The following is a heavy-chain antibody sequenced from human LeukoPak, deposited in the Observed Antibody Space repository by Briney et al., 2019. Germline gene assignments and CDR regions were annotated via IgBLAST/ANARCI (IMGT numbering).Heavy chain of an antibody. CDR2: ISYTGTT. J-gene: IGHJ5*02. CDR1: GDSISSRGSF. Sequence: SETLSLTCTVSGDSISSRGSFWGWIRQPPGETLEWIGSISYTGTTYYSPSLKSRVTISLDTFKNQFSLQLSSVTAADTALYYCVRDRGECLFDLWGQGTLVTVSS. V-gene: IGHV4-39*07. D-gene: IGHD3-10*01. CDR3: VRDRGECLFDL.